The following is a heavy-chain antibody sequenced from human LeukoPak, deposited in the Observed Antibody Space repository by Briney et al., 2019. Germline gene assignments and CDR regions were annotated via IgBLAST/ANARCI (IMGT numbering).Heavy chain of an antibody. CDR1: GGSISSSSYY. J-gene: IGHJ4*02. CDR3: ARQAAAGTFDY. D-gene: IGHD6-13*01. CDR2: IYYSGST. Sequence: SETLSLTCTVSGGSISSSSYYWGWIRQPPGKGLERIGSIYYSGSTYYNPSLKSRVTISVDTSKNQFSLKLSSVTAADTAVYYCARQAAAGTFDYWGQGTLVTVSS. V-gene: IGHV4-39*01.